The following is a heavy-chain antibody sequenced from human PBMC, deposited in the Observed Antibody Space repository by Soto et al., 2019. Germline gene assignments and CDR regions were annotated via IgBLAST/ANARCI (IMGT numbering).Heavy chain of an antibody. J-gene: IGHJ4*02. D-gene: IGHD3-22*01. CDR2: IIPIFGTA. Sequence: GASVKVSCKASGGTFSSYAISWVRQAPGQGLEWMGGIIPIFGTANYAQKFQGRVTITADESTSTAYMELSSLRSEDTAVYYCARDDRGYYYDSSGYQFDYWGQGTLVTVSS. CDR3: ARDDRGYYYDSSGYQFDY. V-gene: IGHV1-69*13. CDR1: GGTFSSYA.